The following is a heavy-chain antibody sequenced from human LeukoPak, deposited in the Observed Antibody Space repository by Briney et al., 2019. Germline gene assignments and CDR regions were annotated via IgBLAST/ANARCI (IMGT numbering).Heavy chain of an antibody. V-gene: IGHV1-18*01. Sequence: ASVKVSCKASGYTFTSYGISWVRQAPGQGLEWMGWISAYNTNTNYTQKLQGRVTMTTDTSTSTAYMELRSLRSDDTAVYYCGREAAPYYDILTGYFDAFDIWGQGTMVTVSS. J-gene: IGHJ3*02. CDR1: GYTFTSYG. CDR2: ISAYNTNT. CDR3: GREAAPYYDILTGYFDAFDI. D-gene: IGHD3-9*01.